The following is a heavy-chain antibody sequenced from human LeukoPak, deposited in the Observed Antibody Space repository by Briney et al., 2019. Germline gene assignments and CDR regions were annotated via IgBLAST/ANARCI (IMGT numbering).Heavy chain of an antibody. CDR3: AREPFDY. Sequence: GGSLRLSCAASGFTFSSYAMHWVRQAPGKGLEWVAVISYGGSNKYYADSVKGRFTISKDNSKNTLYLQMNSLRAEDTTVYYCAREPFDYWGQGTLVTVSS. CDR1: GFTFSSYA. J-gene: IGHJ4*02. CDR2: ISYGGSNK. V-gene: IGHV3-30-3*01.